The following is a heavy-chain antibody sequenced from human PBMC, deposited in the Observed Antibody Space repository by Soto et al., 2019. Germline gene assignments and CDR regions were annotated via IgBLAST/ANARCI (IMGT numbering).Heavy chain of an antibody. D-gene: IGHD3-10*01. Sequence: QVQLQESGPGLVKPSETLSLTYTVSGGSVNSGSYYWSWIRQPPGKGLEWIGYISYSGNTIYNPSLKSRVTISLDTSKNQFSLKLTSVTAADTAVYYCARAPFREYFDSWGQGTLVIVSS. V-gene: IGHV4-61*01. CDR1: GGSVNSGSYY. J-gene: IGHJ4*02. CDR2: ISYSGNT. CDR3: ARAPFREYFDS.